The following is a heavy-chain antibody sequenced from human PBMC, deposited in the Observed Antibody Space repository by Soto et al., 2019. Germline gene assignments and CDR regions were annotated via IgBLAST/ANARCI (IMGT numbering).Heavy chain of an antibody. CDR1: GGTFSTYT. Sequence: QVQLVQSGAEVKKPGSSVKVSCKASGGTFSTYTIIWVRQAPGQGLEWMGRILPMLDITNSAQTFNGRVKITADKSTSTAYLALSSVRSEDTAVYYCTLGSWSGETFDIWGRGTMVTVSS. V-gene: IGHV1-69*02. D-gene: IGHD6-13*01. CDR2: ILPMLDIT. J-gene: IGHJ3*02. CDR3: TLGSWSGETFDI.